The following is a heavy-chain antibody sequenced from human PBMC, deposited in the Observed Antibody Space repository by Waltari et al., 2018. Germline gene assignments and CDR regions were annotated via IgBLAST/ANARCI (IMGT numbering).Heavy chain of an antibody. CDR1: GGSISSYY. Sequence: QVQLQESGPGLVKPSETLSLTCTVSGGSISSYYWSWIRQPPGKGLEWIGYIYSSGSTNSTPSRKSGVIISVDTSKNQCSLKVRSMTAADTAVYYCARDRGYQDYWGQGTLVTVSS. J-gene: IGHJ4*02. CDR2: IYSSGST. CDR3: ARDRGYQDY. D-gene: IGHD3-10*01. V-gene: IGHV4-59*01.